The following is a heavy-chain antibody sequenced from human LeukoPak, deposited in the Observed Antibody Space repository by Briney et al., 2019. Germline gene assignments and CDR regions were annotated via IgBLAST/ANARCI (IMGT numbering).Heavy chain of an antibody. CDR3: AKDRSQGGSGWYEYYFDY. CDR1: GFPFSSYA. D-gene: IGHD6-19*01. J-gene: IGHJ4*02. Sequence: LAGGSLRLSCAASGFPFSSYAMSWVRQAPGKGLEWVSSISGSGGSTYYADSVKGRFTITRDNSKNTLYLQMNSLRAEDTAVYYCAKDRSQGGSGWYEYYFDYWGQGTLVTVSS. CDR2: ISGSGGST. V-gene: IGHV3-23*01.